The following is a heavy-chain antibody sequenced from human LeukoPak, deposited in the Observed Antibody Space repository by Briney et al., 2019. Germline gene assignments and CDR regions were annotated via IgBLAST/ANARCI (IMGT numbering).Heavy chain of an antibody. D-gene: IGHD3-22*01. CDR1: GGTFSSYA. CDR3: ASGGTYYYDSSGYWSFDY. J-gene: IGHJ4*02. Sequence: SVKVSCKASGGTFSSYAISWVRQAPGQGLEWMGGIIPIFGTANYAQKFQGRVTITADESTSTAYMELSSLRSEDTAVYYCASGGTYYYDSSGYWSFDYWGQGTLVTVSS. V-gene: IGHV1-69*13. CDR2: IIPIFGTA.